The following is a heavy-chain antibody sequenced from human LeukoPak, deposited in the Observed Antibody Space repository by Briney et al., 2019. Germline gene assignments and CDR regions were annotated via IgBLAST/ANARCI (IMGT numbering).Heavy chain of an antibody. Sequence: GGSLRLSCAASGFTFSDHYMSWIRQAPGKGLEWLSYISAGSSFTKYADSVKGRFTISRDNSKNSLYLQMNSLTAEDTAVYYCARGHISATGRFDYWGQGTPVTVSS. CDR2: ISAGSSFT. CDR3: ARGHISATGRFDY. D-gene: IGHD6-13*01. CDR1: GFTFSDHY. V-gene: IGHV3-11*06. J-gene: IGHJ4*02.